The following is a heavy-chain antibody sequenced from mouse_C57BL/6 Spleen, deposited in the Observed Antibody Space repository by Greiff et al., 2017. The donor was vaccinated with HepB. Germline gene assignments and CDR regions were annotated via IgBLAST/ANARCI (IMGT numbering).Heavy chain of an antibody. CDR2: ISDGGSYT. V-gene: IGHV5-4*01. CDR1: GFTFSSYA. Sequence: EVKLMESGGGLVKPGGSLKLSCAASGFTFSSYAMSWVRQTPEKRLEWVATISDGGSYTYYPDNVKGRSTISRDNAKNNLYLQMSHLKSEDTAMYYCARDKDDYDKDYFDYWGQGTTLTVSS. D-gene: IGHD2-4*01. CDR3: ARDKDDYDKDYFDY. J-gene: IGHJ2*01.